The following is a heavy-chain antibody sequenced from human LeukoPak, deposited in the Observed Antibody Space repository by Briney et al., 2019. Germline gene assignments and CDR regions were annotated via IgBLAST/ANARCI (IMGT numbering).Heavy chain of an antibody. CDR3: AAEKIVVVPAASDWYFDL. CDR2: ISGSGGST. J-gene: IGHJ2*01. Sequence: GGSLRLSCAASGFTFSSYAMSWVRQAPGKGLEWVSAISGSGGSTYYADSVKGRFTISRDNSKNTLYLQMNSLRAEDTAVYYCAAEKIVVVPAASDWYFDLWGRGTLVTVSS. V-gene: IGHV3-23*01. D-gene: IGHD2-2*01. CDR1: GFTFSSYA.